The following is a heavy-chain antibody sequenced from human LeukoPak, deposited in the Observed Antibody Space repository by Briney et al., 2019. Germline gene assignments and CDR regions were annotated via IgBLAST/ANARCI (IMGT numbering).Heavy chain of an antibody. CDR3: ARSYYNYWSGARAGYFYMDV. D-gene: IGHD3-3*01. V-gene: IGHV4-34*01. CDR1: GGSFSGYY. CDR2: INHGGST. Sequence: PSETLSLTCAVYGGSFSGYYWSWIRQPPGKGLEWIGEINHGGSTNYSPSLKSRVTISIDTSKNHFSLRLTSVTAADTAVYYCARSYYNYWSGARAGYFYMDVWGKGTTVTVSS. J-gene: IGHJ6*03.